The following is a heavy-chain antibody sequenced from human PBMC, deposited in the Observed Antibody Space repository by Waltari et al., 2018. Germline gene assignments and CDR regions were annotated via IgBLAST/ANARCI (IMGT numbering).Heavy chain of an antibody. J-gene: IGHJ4*02. D-gene: IGHD1-26*01. CDR1: GFTFSSYA. V-gene: IGHV3-23*01. CDR2: ISGSGGST. Sequence: EVQLLESGGGLVQPGGSLRLTCAASGFTFSSYAMRWVRQATGKGLEWVSAISGSGGSTYYADSVKGRFTISRDNSKNTLYLQMNSLRAEDTAVYYCARSDLDAIVGATPFDYWGQGTLVTVSS. CDR3: ARSDLDAIVGATPFDY.